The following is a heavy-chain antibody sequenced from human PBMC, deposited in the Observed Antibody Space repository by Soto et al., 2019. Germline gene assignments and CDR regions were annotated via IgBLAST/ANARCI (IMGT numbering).Heavy chain of an antibody. D-gene: IGHD5-12*01. CDR3: AIEGATFNAFDI. CDR2: IYTSGST. V-gene: IGHV4-4*07. Sequence: SETLSLTCTVSGGSISSYYWSWIRQPAGKGLEWIGRIYTSGSTNYNPSLKSRVTMSVDTSKNQFSLKLSSVTAADTAVYYCAIEGATFNAFDIWGQGTMVTVSS. CDR1: GGSISSYY. J-gene: IGHJ3*02.